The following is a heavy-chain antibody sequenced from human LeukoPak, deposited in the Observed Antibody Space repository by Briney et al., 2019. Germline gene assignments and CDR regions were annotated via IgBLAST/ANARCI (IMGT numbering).Heavy chain of an antibody. CDR3: ARSPLGIAPFDY. Sequence: GGSLRLSCTASGFAFSSDAMNWVRQAPGEGLEWVARIRNKANRYTTEYAASVKGRFTISRDDSENSLYLQMDSLKTEDTAVYYCARSPLGIAPFDYWGQGTLVTVSS. J-gene: IGHJ4*02. CDR1: GFAFSSDA. CDR2: IRNKANRYTT. D-gene: IGHD7-27*01. V-gene: IGHV3-72*01.